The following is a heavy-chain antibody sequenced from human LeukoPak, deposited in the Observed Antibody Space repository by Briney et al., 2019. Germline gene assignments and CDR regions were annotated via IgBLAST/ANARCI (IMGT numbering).Heavy chain of an antibody. CDR2: IYYTGST. CDR3: AREFIGYSYGSGHDAFDI. J-gene: IGHJ3*02. D-gene: IGHD5-18*01. V-gene: IGHV4-59*01. Sequence: PSETLSLTCSVSGASMSSYYWSWIRQPPGKGLEWIGYIYYTGSTNYNPSLKSRVTISIDTSEKQFSLKLSSVTAADTAVYYCAREFIGYSYGSGHDAFDIWGQGTMVTVSS. CDR1: GASMSSYY.